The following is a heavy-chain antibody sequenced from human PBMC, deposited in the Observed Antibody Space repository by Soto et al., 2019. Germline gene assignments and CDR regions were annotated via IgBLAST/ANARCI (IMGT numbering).Heavy chain of an antibody. J-gene: IGHJ5*02. D-gene: IGHD6-13*01. CDR2: ISGSGGST. CDR1: GFTFSIYA. V-gene: IGHV3-23*01. Sequence: GGSLRLSCAASGFTFSIYAMSWVRQAPGKGLEWVSAISGSGGSTYYADSVKGRFTISRDNSKNTLYLQMNSLRAEDTAVYYCAKGPYSSSWHNWFDPWGQGTLVTVSS. CDR3: AKGPYSSSWHNWFDP.